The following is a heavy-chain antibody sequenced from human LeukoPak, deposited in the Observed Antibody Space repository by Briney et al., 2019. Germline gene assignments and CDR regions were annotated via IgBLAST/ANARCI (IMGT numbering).Heavy chain of an antibody. CDR1: GYTFTNYG. CDR2: ISAYNGYT. V-gene: IGHV1-18*01. J-gene: IGHJ4*02. CDR3: ARDKTIANPGMVANRGNVDN. Sequence: ASVKVSCKASGYTFTNYGISWVRQAPGQGLEWMGWISAYNGYTNYAQKFQGRDTMTTDTSTSTAYMDLRSLRSDDTAVYYCARDKTIANPGMVANRGNVDNWGPGTLVSVSS. D-gene: IGHD2-15*01.